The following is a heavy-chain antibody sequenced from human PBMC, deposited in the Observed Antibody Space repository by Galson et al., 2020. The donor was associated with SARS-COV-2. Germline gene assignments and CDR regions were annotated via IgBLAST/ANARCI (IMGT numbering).Heavy chain of an antibody. D-gene: IGHD3-16*01. V-gene: IGHV1-24*01. CDR3: ATSFPVRGGPLRYYYYYGMDV. CDR1: GYTLTELS. J-gene: IGHJ6*02. CDR2: FDPEDGET. Sequence: ASVKVSCKVSGYTLTELSMHWVRQAPGKGLEWMGGFDPEDGETIYAQKFQGRVTMTEDTSTDTAYMELSSLRSEDTAVYYCATSFPVRGGPLRYYYYYGMDVWGQGPTVTVSS.